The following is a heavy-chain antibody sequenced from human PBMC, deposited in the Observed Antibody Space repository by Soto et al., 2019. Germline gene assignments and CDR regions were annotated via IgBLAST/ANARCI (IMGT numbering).Heavy chain of an antibody. J-gene: IGHJ5*02. D-gene: IGHD2-15*01. Sequence: GGSLRLSCAASGFTFSDAWRSWVRQAPGKGLYCVGRIKSKSDGGTTEYAAPVRGRFTISRDDSKNTLYLQMNSLKTEDTAVYYCTTDLWRIAVVVGSTGYFNPWGQGTPVTVSS. V-gene: IGHV3-15*01. CDR3: TTDLWRIAVVVGSTGYFNP. CDR2: IKSKSDGGTT. CDR1: GFTFSDAW.